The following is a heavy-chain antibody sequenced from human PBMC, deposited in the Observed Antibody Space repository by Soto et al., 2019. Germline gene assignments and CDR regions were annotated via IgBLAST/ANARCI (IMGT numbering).Heavy chain of an antibody. V-gene: IGHV4-39*01. J-gene: IGHJ3*02. Sequence: SETLSLTCTVSGGSISSSSYYWGWIRQPPGKGLEWIGRIYYSGSTYYNPSLQSRVTISVDTSKNQFSLKLSSVTAAYTAVYYCATRLRWLQPYDAFDIWDQETMVTV. D-gene: IGHD5-12*01. CDR3: ATRLRWLQPYDAFDI. CDR1: GGSISSSSYY. CDR2: IYYSGST.